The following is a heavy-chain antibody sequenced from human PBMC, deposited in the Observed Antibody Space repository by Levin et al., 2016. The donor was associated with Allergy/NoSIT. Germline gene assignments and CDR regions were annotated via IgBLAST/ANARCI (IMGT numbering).Heavy chain of an antibody. J-gene: IGHJ3*02. D-gene: IGHD2-2*01. CDR3: AREGEEADIVVVPAALGAFDI. Sequence: WVRQAPGQGLEWMGWINTNTGNPTYAQGFTGRFVFSLDTSVSTAYLQISSLKAEDTAVYYCAREGEEADIVVVPAALGAFDIWGQGTMVTVSS. CDR2: INTNTGNP. V-gene: IGHV7-4-1*02.